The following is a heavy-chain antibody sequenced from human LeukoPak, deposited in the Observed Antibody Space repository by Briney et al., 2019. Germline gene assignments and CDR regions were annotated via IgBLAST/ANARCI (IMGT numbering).Heavy chain of an antibody. V-gene: IGHV4-4*09. Sequence: SETLSLTCTVSGGSISSYYWSWLRQPPGKGLEWIEYIYTSGSTNYNPSLKSRVTISVDTSKNQFSLKLSSVTAADTAVYYCARYRPASYYMDVWGKGITVTVSS. CDR1: GGSISSYY. J-gene: IGHJ6*03. CDR3: ARYRPASYYMDV. CDR2: IYTSGST.